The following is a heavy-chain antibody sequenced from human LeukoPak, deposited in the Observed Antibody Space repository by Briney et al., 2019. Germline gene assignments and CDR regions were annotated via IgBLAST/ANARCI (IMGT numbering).Heavy chain of an antibody. J-gene: IGHJ6*03. D-gene: IGHD6-6*01. CDR1: GYSISSGYY. CDR2: IYHSGST. Sequence: SGTLSLTCTVSGYSISSGYYWGWIRQPPGKGLEWIGSIYHSGSTYYNPSLKSRVTISVDTSKNQFSLKLSSVTAADTAVYYCARTYSSSSSEYYYMDVWGKGTTVTVSS. V-gene: IGHV4-38-2*02. CDR3: ARTYSSSSSEYYYMDV.